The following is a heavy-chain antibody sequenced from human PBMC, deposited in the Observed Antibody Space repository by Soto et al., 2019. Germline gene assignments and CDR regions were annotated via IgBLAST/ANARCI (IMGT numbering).Heavy chain of an antibody. J-gene: IGHJ5*02. CDR3: TRADPTVTLSVFDP. CDR1: GGSISSGGYS. CDR2: IYHSGST. V-gene: IGHV4-30-2*01. D-gene: IGHD4-17*01. Sequence: SETLSLTCAVSGGSISSGGYSWSWTRQPPGKGLEWIGYIYHSGSTYYNPSLKSRVTISVDRSKNQFSLSADDTAVYYCTRADPTVTLSVFDPWGQGTLVTVSS.